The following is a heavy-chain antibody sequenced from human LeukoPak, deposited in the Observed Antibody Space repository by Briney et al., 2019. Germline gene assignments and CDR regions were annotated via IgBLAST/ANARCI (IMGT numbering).Heavy chain of an antibody. V-gene: IGHV1-69*04. J-gene: IGHJ4*02. CDR1: GGTFSSYA. D-gene: IGHD3-16*01. Sequence: GASVKVSCKASGGTFSSYAIIWVRQAPGQGLEWMGRIILILGIANYAQKFQGRVTITADKSTSTAYMELSSLRSEDTAVYYCARSALMITFGGARYFDYWGQGTLVTVSS. CDR2: IILILGIA. CDR3: ARSALMITFGGARYFDY.